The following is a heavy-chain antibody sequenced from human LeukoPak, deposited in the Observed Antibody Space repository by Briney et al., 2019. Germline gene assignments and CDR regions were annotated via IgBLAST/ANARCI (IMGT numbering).Heavy chain of an antibody. CDR3: ARVSVDTAMVTPFDY. Sequence: SETLSLTCTVSGGSISSYYWSWSRQPPGKGLEWIGYIYYSGSTNYNPSLKSRVTISVDTSKNQFSLKLSSVTAADTAVYYCARVSVDTAMVTPFDYWGQGTLVTVSS. J-gene: IGHJ4*02. V-gene: IGHV4-59*01. D-gene: IGHD5-18*01. CDR2: IYYSGST. CDR1: GGSISSYY.